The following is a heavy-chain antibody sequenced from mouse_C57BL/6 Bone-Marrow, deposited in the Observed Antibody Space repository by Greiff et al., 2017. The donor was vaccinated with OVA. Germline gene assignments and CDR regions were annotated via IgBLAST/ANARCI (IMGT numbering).Heavy chain of an antibody. CDR2: ISYSGST. J-gene: IGHJ1*03. D-gene: IGHD1-1*01. CDR1: GYSITSDY. V-gene: IGHV3-8*01. CDR3: ARGLHYYGSSYWYFDV. Sequence: VQLQQSGPGLAKPSQTLSLTCSVTGYSITSDYWNWIRKFPGNKLEYMGYISYSGSTYYNPSLKSRISITRDTSKNQYYLQLNSVTTEDTATYYCARGLHYYGSSYWYFDVWGTGTTVTVSS.